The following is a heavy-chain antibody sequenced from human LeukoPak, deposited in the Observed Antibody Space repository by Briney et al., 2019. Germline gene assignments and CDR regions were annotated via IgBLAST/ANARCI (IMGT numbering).Heavy chain of an antibody. CDR1: GGSFSGYY. CDR2: INHSGST. J-gene: IGHJ6*03. D-gene: IGHD6-13*01. V-gene: IGHV4-34*01. Sequence: SETLSLTCAVYGGSFSGYYWSWIRQPPGKGLEWIGKINHSGSTNYNPSLKSRVTISVDTSKNQFSLRLSSVTAADTAVYYCARAGQQLKRYYYMDVWGKGTTVTVSS. CDR3: ARAGQQLKRYYYMDV.